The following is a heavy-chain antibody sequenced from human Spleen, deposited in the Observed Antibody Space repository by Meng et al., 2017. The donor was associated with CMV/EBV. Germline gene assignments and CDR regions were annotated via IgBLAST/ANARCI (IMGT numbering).Heavy chain of an antibody. V-gene: IGHV3-30*02. CDR2: IRYDGSNK. CDR1: GFTFSSYG. D-gene: IGHD2-2*01. CDR3: AKGQGRPAANALNWFDP. J-gene: IGHJ5*02. Sequence: GESLKISCAASGFTFSSYGMHWVRQAPGKGLEWVAFIRYDGSNKYYADSVKGRFTIPRDNSKNTLYLQMNSLRAEDTAVYYCAKGQGRPAANALNWFDPWGQRTLVTVSS.